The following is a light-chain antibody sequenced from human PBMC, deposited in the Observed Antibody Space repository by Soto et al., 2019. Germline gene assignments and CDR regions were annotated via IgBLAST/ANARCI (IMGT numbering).Light chain of an antibody. Sequence: QSVLTQPAAVSGSPGQSITISCTGTSSDVGTYEYVSWYQHHPGKAPKLMIYDVSNRPSGVSERFSGSKSGNTASLTISGLQAEDEADYYCSSYASNGAVLFGVGTQLTVL. CDR2: DVS. J-gene: IGLJ2*01. CDR3: SSYASNGAVL. V-gene: IGLV2-14*03. CDR1: SSDVGTYEY.